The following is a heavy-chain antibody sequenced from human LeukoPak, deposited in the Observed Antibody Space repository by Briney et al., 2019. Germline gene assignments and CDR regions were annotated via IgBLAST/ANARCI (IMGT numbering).Heavy chain of an antibody. V-gene: IGHV3-30*02. CDR3: AKLEDN. D-gene: IGHD1-1*01. Sequence: GGSLRLSCAVSGFTFDNYDMHWVRQAPGKGLEWVAFIRGDGSDQYYEDSVKGRFTISRDNSKNTLFLQMNSLRFEDTALYYCAKLEDNWGQGTLVTVSS. J-gene: IGHJ4*02. CDR1: GFTFDNYD. CDR2: IRGDGSDQ.